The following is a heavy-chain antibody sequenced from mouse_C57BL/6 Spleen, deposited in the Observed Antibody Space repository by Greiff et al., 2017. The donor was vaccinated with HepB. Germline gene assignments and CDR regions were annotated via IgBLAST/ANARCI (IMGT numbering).Heavy chain of an antibody. J-gene: IGHJ4*01. CDR2: IYPGDGDT. CDR1: GYAFSSSW. V-gene: IGHV1-82*01. CDR3: ARRIDGSLYAMDY. D-gene: IGHD2-3*01. Sequence: QVQLQQSGPELVKPGASVKISCKASGYAFSSSWMNWVKQRPGKGLEWIGRIYPGDGDTNYNGKFKGKATLTADKSSSTAYMQLSSLTSEDSAVYFCARRIDGSLYAMDYCGQGTSVTVSS.